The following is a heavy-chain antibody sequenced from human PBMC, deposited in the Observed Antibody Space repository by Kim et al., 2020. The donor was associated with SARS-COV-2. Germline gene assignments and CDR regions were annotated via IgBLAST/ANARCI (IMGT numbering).Heavy chain of an antibody. V-gene: IGHV3-7*01. CDR1: GFTFRRDW. Sequence: LSLTCAASGFTFRRDWMSWVRQAPGKGLEWVASIKQDGSEKNYVDSVKGRFTISRDNAKSSLYLQMNSLRVEDTAVYYCAREYDWGQGTLVIVSS. CDR3: AREYD. CDR2: IKQDGSEK. J-gene: IGHJ4*02.